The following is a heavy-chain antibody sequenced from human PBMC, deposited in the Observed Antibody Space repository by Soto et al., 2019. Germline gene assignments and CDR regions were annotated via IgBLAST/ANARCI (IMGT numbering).Heavy chain of an antibody. J-gene: IGHJ4*01. CDR3: ARGPTMIVVAYDC. CDR1: GVSISSYY. CDR2: IYHSGST. D-gene: IGHD3-22*01. V-gene: IGHV4-59*12. Sequence: PSVTLSLTCTVSGVSISSYYWIWLRQPPGKGLEWIGYIYHSGSTYYNPSLKSRVTISVDRSKNQFSLKLSSVTAADTAVYYCARGPTMIVVAYDCWGHGTLVTVSS.